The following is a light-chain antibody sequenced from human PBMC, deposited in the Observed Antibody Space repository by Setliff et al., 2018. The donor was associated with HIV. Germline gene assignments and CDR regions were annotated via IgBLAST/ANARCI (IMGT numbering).Light chain of an antibody. J-gene: IGLJ1*01. CDR3: CSYAGSNIFVV. CDR1: TSDIGSYNR. Sequence: QSVLTQPPSVSGSPGQSIIISCTGTTSDIGSYNRVSWYQQRPGTAPKLIIYEVNKRPSGVSNRFSGSKSGTTASLAISGLQADGEADYYCCSYAGSNIFVVFGTGTKVTVL. CDR2: EVN. V-gene: IGLV2-23*02.